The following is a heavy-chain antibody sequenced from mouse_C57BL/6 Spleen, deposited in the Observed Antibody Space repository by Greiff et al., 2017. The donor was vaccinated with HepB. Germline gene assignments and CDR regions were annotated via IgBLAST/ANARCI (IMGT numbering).Heavy chain of an antibody. CDR3: SIYYGHAMDY. V-gene: IGHV1-54*01. D-gene: IGHD2-1*01. CDR2: INPGSGGT. CDR1: GYAFTNYL. J-gene: IGHJ4*01. Sequence: VQLQESGAELVRPGTSVKVSCKASGYAFTNYLIEWVKQRPGQGLEWIGVINPGSGGTNYNEKFKGKATLTADKSSSTAYMQLSSLTSEDSAVYFCSIYYGHAMDYWGQGTSVTVSS.